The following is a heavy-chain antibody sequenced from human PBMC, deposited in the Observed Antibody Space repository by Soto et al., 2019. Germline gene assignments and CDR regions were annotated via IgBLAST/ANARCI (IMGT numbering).Heavy chain of an antibody. D-gene: IGHD3-10*01. Sequence: QVQLVQSGAEVKKPGGSVKISCKTSGYTFMTYALHWVRQAPGQRLEWMGWINPGSGNTEYSQKLQGRVTITRDTSARTVFMDVANITSEAAAVYYCARIRMLWYGELSHWGQGTRVTVSA. J-gene: IGHJ4*02. CDR1: GYTFMTYA. CDR2: INPGSGNT. V-gene: IGHV1-3*01. CDR3: ARIRMLWYGELSH.